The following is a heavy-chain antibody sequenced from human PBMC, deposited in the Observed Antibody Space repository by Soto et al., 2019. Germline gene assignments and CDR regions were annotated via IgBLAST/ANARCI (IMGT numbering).Heavy chain of an antibody. J-gene: IGHJ6*02. CDR3: ARAHSGYDPLGMDV. CDR2: ISDTGSG. D-gene: IGHD5-12*01. Sequence: QVQLQESGPGLVKPSETLAVTCTVSGGSVSRGSYYWSWIRQPPGKGLEWVGCISDTGSGDSNPSLKSRVPISVHTSKRQFSLRLNSVTAADTAVYYCARAHSGYDPLGMDVWGQGTTVTVSS. V-gene: IGHV4-61*01. CDR1: GGSVSRGSYY.